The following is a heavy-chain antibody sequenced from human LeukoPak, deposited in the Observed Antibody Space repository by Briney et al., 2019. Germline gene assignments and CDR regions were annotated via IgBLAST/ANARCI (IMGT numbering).Heavy chain of an antibody. J-gene: IGHJ4*02. CDR2: INHSGST. Sequence: PSETLSLTCAVYGGSFSGYYWSWIRQPPGKGLEWIGEINHSGSTNYNPSLKSRVTISVDTSKNQFSLELSSVTAADTAVYYCARGTGTGQWLVRVVFDYWGQGTLVTVSS. V-gene: IGHV4-34*01. CDR3: ARGTGTGQWLVRVVFDY. D-gene: IGHD6-19*01. CDR1: GGSFSGYY.